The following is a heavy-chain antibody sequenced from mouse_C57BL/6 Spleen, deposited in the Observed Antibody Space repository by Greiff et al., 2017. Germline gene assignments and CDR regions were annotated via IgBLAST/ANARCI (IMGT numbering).Heavy chain of an antibody. V-gene: IGHV1-7*01. D-gene: IGHD1-1*01. CDR3: ANYYGSSYDYFDY. CDR1: GYTFTSYW. J-gene: IGHJ2*01. CDR2: INPSSGYT. Sequence: QVQLQQSGAELAKPGASVKLSCKASGYTFTSYWMHWVKQRPGQGLEWIGYINPSSGYTKYNQKFKDKATLTADKSSSKAYMQLSSLTYEDSAVYYCANYYGSSYDYFDYWGQGTTLTVSS.